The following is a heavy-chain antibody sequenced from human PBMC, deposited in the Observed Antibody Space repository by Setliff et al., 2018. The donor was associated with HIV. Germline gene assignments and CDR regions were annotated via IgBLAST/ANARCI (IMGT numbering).Heavy chain of an antibody. V-gene: IGHV3-33*03. J-gene: IGHJ4*02. CDR1: GFTFSSYG. Sequence: GGSLRLSCAASGFTFSSYGMHWVRQAPGKGLEWVAVIWYDGSEEYYVDSVKGRFTISRDNAKNSVYLQMNSLRAEDTALYYCVRGPQFRPHWGQGTLVTVSS. CDR3: VRGPQFRPH. CDR2: IWYDGSEE.